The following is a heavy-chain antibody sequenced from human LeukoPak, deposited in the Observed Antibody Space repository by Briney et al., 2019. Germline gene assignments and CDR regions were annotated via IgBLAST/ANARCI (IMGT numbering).Heavy chain of an antibody. CDR3: AKDSNNSVEY. CDR1: GYTFTSYY. V-gene: IGHV1-46*01. CDR2: IHPRGGGT. Sequence: VNVTLKASGYTFTSYYIRWGRQAPGQGLGWMGIIHPRGGGTTNAQKVQGRVTMTIDTATSTVYMEVSTLTSEDTAVYYWAKDSNNSVEYWGQRTLVTVS. D-gene: IGHD1/OR15-1a*01. J-gene: IGHJ4*02.